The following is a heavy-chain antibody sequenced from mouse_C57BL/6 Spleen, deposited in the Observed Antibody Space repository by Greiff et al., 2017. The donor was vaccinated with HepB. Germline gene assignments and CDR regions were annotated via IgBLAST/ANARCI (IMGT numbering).Heavy chain of an antibody. J-gene: IGHJ2*01. CDR3: ARVLLRSLYFDY. CDR2: ISYDGSN. D-gene: IGHD1-1*01. Sequence: ESGPGLVKPSQSLSLTCSVTGYSITSGYYWNWIRQFPGNKLEWMGYISYDGSNNYNPSLKNRISITRDTSKNQFFLKLNSVTTEDTATYYCARVLLRSLYFDYWGQGTTLTVSS. V-gene: IGHV3-6*01. CDR1: GYSITSGYY.